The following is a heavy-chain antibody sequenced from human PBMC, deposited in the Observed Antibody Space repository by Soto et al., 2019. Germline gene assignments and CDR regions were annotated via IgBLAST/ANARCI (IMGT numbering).Heavy chain of an antibody. CDR3: ARDDILTGYYSNYYYYGMDV. J-gene: IGHJ6*02. D-gene: IGHD3-9*01. CDR1: GGTFSSYA. V-gene: IGHV1-69*13. CDR2: IIPIFGTA. Sequence: SVKVSCKASGGTFSSYAISWVRQAPGQGLEWMGGIIPIFGTANYAQKFQGRVTITADESTSTAYMELSSLRSEDTAVYYCARDDILTGYYSNYYYYGMDVWGQGTTVTVSS.